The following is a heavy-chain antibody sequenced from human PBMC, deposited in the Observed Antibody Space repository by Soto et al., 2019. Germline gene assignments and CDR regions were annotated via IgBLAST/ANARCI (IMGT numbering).Heavy chain of an antibody. CDR3: ARDTGSGSYYYYGLDV. V-gene: IGHV4-59*01. Sequence: SETLSLTCTVSGDSISSYYWNWIRQPPGKGLEWIGYIDYSGSTNYNPSLKTRVTTSVDTSKNQLSLKLSSVTAADTAVYYCARDTGSGSYYYYGLDVWSQGTTVT. CDR2: IDYSGST. CDR1: GDSISSYY. D-gene: IGHD3-10*01. J-gene: IGHJ6*02.